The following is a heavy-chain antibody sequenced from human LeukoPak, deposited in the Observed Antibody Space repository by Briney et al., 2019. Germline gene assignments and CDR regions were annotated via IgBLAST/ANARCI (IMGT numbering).Heavy chain of an antibody. CDR2: IIPIFGTA. V-gene: IGHV1-69*06. CDR3: ARERGVYSSGWYWGNDDAFDI. D-gene: IGHD6-19*01. CDR1: GGTFSSYA. J-gene: IGHJ3*02. Sequence: ASVKVSCKASGGTFSSYAISWVRQAPGQGLEWMGGIIPIFGTANYAQKFQGRVTITADKSTSTAYMELSSLRSEDTAVYYCARERGVYSSGWYWGNDDAFDIWGQGTMVTVSS.